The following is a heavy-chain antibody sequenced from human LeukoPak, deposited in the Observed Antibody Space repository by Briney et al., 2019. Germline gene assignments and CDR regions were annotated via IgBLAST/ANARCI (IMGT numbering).Heavy chain of an antibody. V-gene: IGHV3-33*01. CDR3: ARHPQRFTMIVVVTPDY. D-gene: IGHD3-22*01. J-gene: IGHJ4*02. CDR2: IWYDGSNK. Sequence: PGRSLRLSCAASGFTFSSYGMNWVRQAPGKGLEWVAVIWYDGSNKYYADSVKGRFTISRDNSKNTLYLQMNSLRAEDTAVYYCARHPQRFTMIVVVTPDYWGQGTLVTVSS. CDR1: GFTFSSYG.